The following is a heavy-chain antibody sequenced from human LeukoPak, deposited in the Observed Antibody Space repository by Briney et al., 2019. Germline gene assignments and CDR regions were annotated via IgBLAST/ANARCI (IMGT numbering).Heavy chain of an antibody. V-gene: IGHV7-4-1*02. CDR2: INTNTGNP. Sequence: ASVKVSCKASGYTFTSYAMYWVRQAPGQGLECMGWINTNTGNPMYAQGFTGRFVFSLDTSVSTAYLQISSLKAEDTALYYCARGYSNGYYHHAFDIWGQGTMVTVSS. CDR1: GYTFTSYA. J-gene: IGHJ3*02. D-gene: IGHD3-22*01. CDR3: ARGYSNGYYHHAFDI.